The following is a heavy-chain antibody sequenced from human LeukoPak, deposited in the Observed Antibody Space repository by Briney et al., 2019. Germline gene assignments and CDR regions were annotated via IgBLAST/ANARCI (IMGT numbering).Heavy chain of an antibody. CDR1: GGTFSSYA. Sequence: ASVKVSCKASGGTFSSYAISWVRQAPGQGLEWMGGIIPIFGTANYAQKFQGRVTITADESTSTAYMELSSPRSEDTAVYYCARLQLGVIDYWGQGTLVTVSS. CDR3: ARLQLGVIDY. V-gene: IGHV1-69*13. J-gene: IGHJ4*02. D-gene: IGHD1-1*01. CDR2: IIPIFGTA.